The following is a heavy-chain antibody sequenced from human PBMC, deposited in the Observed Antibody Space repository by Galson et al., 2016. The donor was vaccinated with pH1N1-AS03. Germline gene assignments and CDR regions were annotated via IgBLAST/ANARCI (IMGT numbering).Heavy chain of an antibody. V-gene: IGHV4-59*11. D-gene: IGHD3-16*02. CDR1: GGSMDSHY. J-gene: IGHJ5*02. CDR3: ARDRYFSGWSSEGWFAP. CDR2: IHSGGTP. Sequence: LSLTCTVSGGSMDSHYWSWIRQSPGKGLEWIACIHSGGTPNYNPSLKSRLIVSLDTSKNQLSLKLSSVTAADTAVYYCARDRYFSGWSSEGWFAPWGPGTLVTVSS.